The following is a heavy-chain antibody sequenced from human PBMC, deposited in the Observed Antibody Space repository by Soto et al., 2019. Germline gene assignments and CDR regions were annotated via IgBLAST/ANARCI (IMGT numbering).Heavy chain of an antibody. CDR3: SSETLWFGVPDY. CDR2: IKSKTDGGTT. Sequence: PGGSLRLSCAASGFTFSNAWMNWVRQAPGKGLEWVGRIKSKTDGGTTDYNAPVKGRFTISRDDSKNTLYLQMNSLKTEDSAVYYCSSETLWFGVPDYWGQGTLVTVSS. CDR1: GFTFSNAW. D-gene: IGHD3-10*01. V-gene: IGHV3-15*07. J-gene: IGHJ4*02.